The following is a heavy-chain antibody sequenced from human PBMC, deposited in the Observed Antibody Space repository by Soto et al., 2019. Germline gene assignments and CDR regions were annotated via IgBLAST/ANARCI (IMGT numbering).Heavy chain of an antibody. D-gene: IGHD6-6*01. CDR1: GFIFSDYY. Sequence: GGSLRLSCAASGFIFSDYYMSWIRQAPGKGLEWVSYISSSGSTIYYADSVKGRFTISRDNAKNSLYLQMNSLRAEDTAVYYCARGTIAARLYYYYGIDVWGQGTTVTVSS. J-gene: IGHJ6*02. CDR3: ARGTIAARLYYYYGIDV. CDR2: ISSSGSTI. V-gene: IGHV3-11*01.